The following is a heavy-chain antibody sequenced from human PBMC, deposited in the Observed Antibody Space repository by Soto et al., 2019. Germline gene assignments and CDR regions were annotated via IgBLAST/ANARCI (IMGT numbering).Heavy chain of an antibody. CDR2: VYYTGNT. J-gene: IGHJ4*02. D-gene: IGHD4-17*01. CDR3: ARGVDYGGDSHYFDN. Sequence: QVQLQELGPGLVKPWETLSLTCTVSGGSIDSHYWNWIRQPPGKGLEWIGYVYYTGNTNYNPSLKSRVTMSIDTSKNQFSLKLNDMTAADAAVYYCARGVDYGGDSHYFDNWGQGTLLTVSS. V-gene: IGHV4-59*11. CDR1: GGSIDSHY.